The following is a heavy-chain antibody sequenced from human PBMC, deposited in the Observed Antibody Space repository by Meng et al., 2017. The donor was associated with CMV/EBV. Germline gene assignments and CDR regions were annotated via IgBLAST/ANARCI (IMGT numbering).Heavy chain of an antibody. CDR3: AKPSWFGELFVHYFDY. Sequence: GESLKISCTASGFTFGDYAMSWVRQAPGKGLEWVSGINWNGGSTGYADSVKGRFTISRDNAKNSLYLQMNSLRAEDTAVYYCAKPSWFGELFVHYFDYWGQGTLVTVSS. D-gene: IGHD3-10*01. V-gene: IGHV3-20*04. CDR2: INWNGGST. CDR1: GFTFGDYA. J-gene: IGHJ4*02.